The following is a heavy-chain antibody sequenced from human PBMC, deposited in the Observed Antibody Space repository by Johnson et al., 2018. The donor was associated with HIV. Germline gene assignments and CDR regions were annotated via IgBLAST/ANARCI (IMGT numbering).Heavy chain of an antibody. J-gene: IGHJ3*02. CDR2: ISYDGSNK. D-gene: IGHD6-6*01. Sequence: QEQLVESGGGVVQPGRSLRLSCAASGFAFSSFAVHWVRQAPGKGLEWVAVISYDGSNKYYADSVKGRFTISRDNSKNTLYLQINSLTTEDTAVYYCARDRAPVYSSSATPFDAFDIWGQGTMVTVSS. CDR3: ARDRAPVYSSSATPFDAFDI. CDR1: GFAFSSFA. V-gene: IGHV3-30-3*01.